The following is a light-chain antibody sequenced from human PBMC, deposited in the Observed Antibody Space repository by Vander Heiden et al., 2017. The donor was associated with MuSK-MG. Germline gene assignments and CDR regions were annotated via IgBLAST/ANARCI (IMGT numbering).Light chain of an antibody. CDR2: YAS. J-gene: IGKJ1*01. V-gene: IGKV6-21*01. CDR3: HQSSSLQT. Sequence: EIVLTQSPDFQSVTSKDKFPITCPASQRIGRSLHWFQQMPDQSPKLLIKYASQAFSGVPLRFSGSGFGTDFTLTINSLEVEDAAAYYWHQSSSLQTFGQGTKVEIK. CDR1: QRIGRS.